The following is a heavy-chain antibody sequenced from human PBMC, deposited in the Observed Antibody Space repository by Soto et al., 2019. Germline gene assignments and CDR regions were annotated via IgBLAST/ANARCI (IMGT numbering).Heavy chain of an antibody. CDR2: INHSGST. CDR1: GGSFSGYY. CDR3: ARSYGGNSGTFDF. Sequence: QVQLQQCGAGLLKPSETLSLTCAVYGGSFSGYYWSWIRQPPGKGLEYIGEINHSGSTNYNPSLKIRVTIAVDTSKNQFSLKLSSVTAADTAVYYCARSYGGNSGTFDFWGQGTLVTVSS. V-gene: IGHV4-34*01. J-gene: IGHJ4*02. D-gene: IGHD4-17*01.